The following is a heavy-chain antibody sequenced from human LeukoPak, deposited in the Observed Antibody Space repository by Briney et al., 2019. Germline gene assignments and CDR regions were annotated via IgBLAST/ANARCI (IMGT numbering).Heavy chain of an antibody. J-gene: IGHJ3*02. V-gene: IGHV4-4*02. Sequence: SGTLSLTCAVSGGSISSSNWWSWVRQPPGKGLEWIGEIYHSGSTNYNPSLKSRVTISVDKSKNQFSLKLSSVTAADTAVYYCASRPPNMVRGVIRPFDIWGQGTMVTVSS. CDR2: IYHSGST. CDR3: ASRPPNMVRGVIRPFDI. D-gene: IGHD3-10*01. CDR1: GGSISSSNW.